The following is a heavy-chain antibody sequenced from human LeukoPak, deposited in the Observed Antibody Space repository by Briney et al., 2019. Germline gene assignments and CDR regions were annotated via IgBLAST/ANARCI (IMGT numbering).Heavy chain of an antibody. V-gene: IGHV1-2*02. CDR3: AIESAILYYDSSGYSSY. CDR2: INPNSGGT. Sequence: GASVKVSCKASGYTFTGYYMHWVRQAPGQGLDWMGWINPNSGGTNYAQKFQGRVTMTRDTSISTAYMELSRLRSDDTAVYYCAIESAILYYDSSGYSSYWGQGTLVTVSS. J-gene: IGHJ4*02. CDR1: GYTFTGYY. D-gene: IGHD3-22*01.